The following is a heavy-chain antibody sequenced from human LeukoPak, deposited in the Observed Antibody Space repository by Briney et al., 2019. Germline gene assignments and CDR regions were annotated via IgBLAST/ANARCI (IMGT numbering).Heavy chain of an antibody. V-gene: IGHV4-59*08. CDR2: IYYSGST. Sequence: PSETLSLTCTVSGGSISSYYWSWIRQPPGKGLEWIGYIYYSGSTNYNPFLKSRVTISVDTSKNQFSLKLSSVTVADTAVYYCARHSSSLSSDAFDIWGQGTMVTVSS. CDR3: ARHSSSLSSDAFDI. J-gene: IGHJ3*02. D-gene: IGHD6-13*01. CDR1: GGSISSYY.